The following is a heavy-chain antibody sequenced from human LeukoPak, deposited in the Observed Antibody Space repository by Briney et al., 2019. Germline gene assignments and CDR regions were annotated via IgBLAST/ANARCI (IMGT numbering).Heavy chain of an antibody. V-gene: IGHV4-31*03. D-gene: IGHD3-10*01. CDR2: IYYSGTT. J-gene: IGHJ4*02. Sequence: SEALSLTCTVSGGSINSGGYWSWIRQHPGKGLEWIGYIYYSGTTYFNPSLKGRVTMSVDTSKNQFSLKLSSVTAADTAVYYCARDSGISGRTDYWGQGTLVTVSS. CDR3: ARDSGISGRTDY. CDR1: GGSINSGGY.